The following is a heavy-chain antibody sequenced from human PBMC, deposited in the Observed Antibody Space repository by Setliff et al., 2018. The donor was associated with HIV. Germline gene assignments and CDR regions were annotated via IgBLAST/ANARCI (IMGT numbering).Heavy chain of an antibody. D-gene: IGHD6-13*01. Sequence: GGSLRLSCAASGFIFSSYNMNWVRQAPGKGLEWVSFITSSSTYIYYADSVKGRFTIFRDNAKNSVFLQMNSLRAEDTGVYYCATQTGFYNSHWYDYWGQGTMVTVSS. V-gene: IGHV3-21*01. CDR3: ATQTGFYNSHWYDY. J-gene: IGHJ4*02. CDR1: GFIFSSYN. CDR2: ITSSSTYI.